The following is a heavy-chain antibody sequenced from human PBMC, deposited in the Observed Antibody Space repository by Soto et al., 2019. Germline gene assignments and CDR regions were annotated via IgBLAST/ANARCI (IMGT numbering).Heavy chain of an antibody. CDR1: GFIFDDFA. CDR2: ISWNSGST. D-gene: IGHD1-1*01. Sequence: DVQLVESGGGLVQPGRSLRLSCAASGFIFDDFAMHWVRQAPGKGLEWVSGISWNSGSTDYAASVKGRFIISRDNARNSLYLQMNSLGSEDTALYYCARDTDSDTWNDPFDYWGQGALVIVS. CDR3: ARDTDSDTWNDPFDY. J-gene: IGHJ4*02. V-gene: IGHV3-9*01.